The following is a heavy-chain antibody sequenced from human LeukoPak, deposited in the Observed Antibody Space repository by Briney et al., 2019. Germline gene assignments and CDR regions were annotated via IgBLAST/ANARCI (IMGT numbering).Heavy chain of an antibody. CDR2: ISWNSGSI. CDR1: GFTFDDYA. D-gene: IGHD3-10*01. V-gene: IGHV3-9*01. Sequence: GGSLRLSRAASGFTFDDYAMRWVRQAPGKGLERVSGISWNSGSIGYADSVKGRFTISRDNAKNSLYLQMNSLRAEDTALYYCAKDLGYYGSGLLGYYFDYWGQGTLVTVSS. CDR3: AKDLGYYGSGLLGYYFDY. J-gene: IGHJ4*02.